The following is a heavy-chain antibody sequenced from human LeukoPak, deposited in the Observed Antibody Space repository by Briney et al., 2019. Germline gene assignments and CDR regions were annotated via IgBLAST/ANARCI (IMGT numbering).Heavy chain of an antibody. CDR3: ATERMGLVMSDAFDI. V-gene: IGHV1-24*01. D-gene: IGHD3-16*01. CDR2: FDPEDGET. CDR1: GYTLTELS. J-gene: IGHJ3*02. Sequence: RASVKVSCKVSGYTLTELSMHWVRQAPGKGLEWMGGFDPEDGETIYAQKFQGRVTMTEDTSTDTAYMELSSLRSEDTAVYYCATERMGLVMSDAFDIWGQGTMVTVSS.